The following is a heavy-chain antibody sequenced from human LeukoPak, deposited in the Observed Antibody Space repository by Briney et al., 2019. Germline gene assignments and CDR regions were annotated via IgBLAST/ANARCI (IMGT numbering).Heavy chain of an antibody. CDR1: GFTVSSNY. Sequence: GGSLRLSCAASGFTVSSNYMSWVRQAPGKGLEWVSVIYSGGSTYYADSVKGRFTISRDNSKNTLYLQMNSLRAEDTAVYYCARNYDFWSGYFDYWGQGTLVTVSS. CDR2: IYSGGST. D-gene: IGHD3-3*01. CDR3: ARNYDFWSGYFDY. V-gene: IGHV3-53*01. J-gene: IGHJ4*02.